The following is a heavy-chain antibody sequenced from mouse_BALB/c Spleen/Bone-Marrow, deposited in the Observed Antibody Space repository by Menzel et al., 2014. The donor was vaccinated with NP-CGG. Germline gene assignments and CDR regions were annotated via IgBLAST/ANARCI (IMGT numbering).Heavy chain of an antibody. CDR3: ARGNYYGNWFAY. D-gene: IGHD2-1*01. CDR2: VNPYNGGT. Sequence: EVQVVESGPELVKPGASVKMSCKASGYTFTDYYMDWVKQSHGESFEWIGRVNPYNGGTGYNQKFKGKATLTVDKSSSTAYMELNSLTSEDSAVYYCARGNYYGNWFAYWGQGTLVTVSA. CDR1: GYTFTDYY. J-gene: IGHJ3*01. V-gene: IGHV1-19*01.